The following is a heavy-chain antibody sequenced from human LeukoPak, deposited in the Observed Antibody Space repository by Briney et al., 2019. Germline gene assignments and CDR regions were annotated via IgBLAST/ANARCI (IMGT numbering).Heavy chain of an antibody. D-gene: IGHD2-2*01. J-gene: IGHJ5*02. Sequence: GESLKISCKGSGYSFTTYWISWVRQMPGKGLEWMGRIDPSDSYANYSPSFQGQVTISADKSVSTAYLQWSSLKASDTAMYYCARQWGDCSSTSCYSASWGQGTLVTVSS. V-gene: IGHV5-10-1*04. CDR3: ARQWGDCSSTSCYSAS. CDR2: IDPSDSYA. CDR1: GYSFTTYW.